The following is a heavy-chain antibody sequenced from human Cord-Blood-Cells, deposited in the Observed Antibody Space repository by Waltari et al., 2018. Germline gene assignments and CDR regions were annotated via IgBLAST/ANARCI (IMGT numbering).Heavy chain of an antibody. D-gene: IGHD3-22*01. CDR2: INQSGST. J-gene: IGHJ3*02. Sequence: QIQLQQWGAGMLKASETLSLTCPVYGGSFSGYSWSRIGQPPGKGLEWIGEINQSGSTNYNPSLKSRVTISVDTSKNQFALKLSSVTAADTAVYYCARTLYDSSGYYSDAFDIWGQGTMVTVSS. CDR3: ARTLYDSSGYYSDAFDI. V-gene: IGHV4-34*01. CDR1: GGSFSGYS.